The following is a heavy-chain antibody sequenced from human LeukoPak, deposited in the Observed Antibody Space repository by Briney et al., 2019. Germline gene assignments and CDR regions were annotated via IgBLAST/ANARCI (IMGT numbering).Heavy chain of an antibody. Sequence: PGGSLRLSCAASGFTFSSYWMSWVRQAPGKGLEWVANIKQDGSEKYYVDSVKGRFTISRDNAKSSLYLQMNSLRAEDTAVYYCARDSGDSLGDWFDPWGQGTLVTVSS. CDR3: ARDSGDSLGDWFDP. CDR2: IKQDGSEK. V-gene: IGHV3-7*01. CDR1: GFTFSSYW. J-gene: IGHJ5*02. D-gene: IGHD4-17*01.